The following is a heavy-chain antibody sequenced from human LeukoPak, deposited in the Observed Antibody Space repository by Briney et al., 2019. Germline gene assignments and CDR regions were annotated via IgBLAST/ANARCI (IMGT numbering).Heavy chain of an antibody. V-gene: IGHV1-8*03. CDR3: ARAPLYYDSSGFMYEYFDY. D-gene: IGHD3-22*01. CDR2: MNPNSGNT. J-gene: IGHJ4*02. CDR1: GYTFTSYD. Sequence: GASVKVSCKASGYTFTSYDINWVRQATGQGLEWMGWMNPNSGNTGYAQKFQGRVTITRNTSISTAYMELSSLRSEDTAVYYCARAPLYYDSSGFMYEYFDYWGQGTLVTVSS.